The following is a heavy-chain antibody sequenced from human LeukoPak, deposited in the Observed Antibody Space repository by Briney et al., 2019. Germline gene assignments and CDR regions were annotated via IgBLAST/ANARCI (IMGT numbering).Heavy chain of an antibody. CDR2: IYHSGST. CDR1: GGSISSGGYY. J-gene: IGHJ4*02. V-gene: IGHV4-30-2*03. D-gene: IGHD5-24*01. Sequence: SETLSLTCTVSGGSISSGGYYWSWIRQPPGKGLEWIGYIYHSGSTYYTPSLKSRVTISVDTSKNQFSLKLSSVTAADTAVYYCARHASRWPTDYWGQGTLVTVSS. CDR3: ARHASRWPTDY.